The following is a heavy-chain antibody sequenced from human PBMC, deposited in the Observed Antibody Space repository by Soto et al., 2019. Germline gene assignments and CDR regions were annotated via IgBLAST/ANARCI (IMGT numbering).Heavy chain of an antibody. CDR3: ARGPRRLAYSSGWLNY. Sequence: QVQLQQWGAGLLKPSETLSLTCAVYGGSFSGYYWSWIRQPPGKGLEWIGEINHSGSTNYNPSLKSRVTISVDTSKNQFSLKLSSVTAADTAVYYCARGPRRLAYSSGWLNYWGQGTLVTVSS. CDR2: INHSGST. J-gene: IGHJ4*02. CDR1: GGSFSGYY. V-gene: IGHV4-34*01. D-gene: IGHD6-19*01.